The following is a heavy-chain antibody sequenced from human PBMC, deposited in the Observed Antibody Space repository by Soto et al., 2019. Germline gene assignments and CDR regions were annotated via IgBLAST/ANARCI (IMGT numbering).Heavy chain of an antibody. V-gene: IGHV4-34*01. CDR2: INHSGST. Sequence: PSETLSLTCAVYGGSFSGYYWSWIRQPPGKGLEWIGEINHSGSTNYNPSLKSRVTISVDTSKNQFSLKLSSVTAADTAVYYCARGSVVVPAAIGSEFDYWGQGTLDTVSS. CDR1: GGSFSGYY. J-gene: IGHJ4*02. D-gene: IGHD2-2*01. CDR3: ARGSVVVPAAIGSEFDY.